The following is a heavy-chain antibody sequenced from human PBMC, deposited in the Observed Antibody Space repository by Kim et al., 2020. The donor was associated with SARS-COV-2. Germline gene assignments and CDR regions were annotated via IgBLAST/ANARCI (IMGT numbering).Heavy chain of an antibody. CDR2: IIPFNGNT. D-gene: IGHD6-19*01. CDR1: GYTFDSYS. CDR3: ARRKPLADDFDY. J-gene: IGHJ4*02. V-gene: IGHV1-18*01. Sequence: ASVKVSCQASGYTFDSYSITWVRQAPGQGPEWMGWIIPFNGNTKYAQKFQGRVIMSTDTSTNTSYMELGSLKTDDTAVYYCARRKPLADDFDYWGQGTLVTVSS.